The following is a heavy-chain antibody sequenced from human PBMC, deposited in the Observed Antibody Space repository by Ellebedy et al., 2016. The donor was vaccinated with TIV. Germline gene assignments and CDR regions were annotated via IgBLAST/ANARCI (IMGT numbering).Heavy chain of an antibody. CDR3: ATQGPSGFDY. V-gene: IGHV1-8*01. D-gene: IGHD2-15*01. CDR2: MNPNSGNT. Sequence: AASVKVSCKASGYTFNSYDILWVRQATGQGLEWMGWMNPNSGNTGYEQKLQGRVTLTRNTSISTAYMELSSLRSEDTAVYYCATQGPSGFDYWGQGTLVTVSS. CDR1: GYTFNSYD. J-gene: IGHJ4*02.